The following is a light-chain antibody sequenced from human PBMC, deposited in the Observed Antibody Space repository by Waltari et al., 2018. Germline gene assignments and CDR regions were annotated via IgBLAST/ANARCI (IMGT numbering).Light chain of an antibody. CDR3: QQRSNGPLT. CDR1: QSVSSY. J-gene: IGKJ4*01. V-gene: IGKV3-11*01. CDR2: DAS. Sequence: EIVLTQSPATLSSSPGERATLSCRASQSVSSYLAWYQRKPGQAPRLLIYDASNRATGIPARFSGSGSGTDFTLTISSLEPEDFAVYYFQQRSNGPLTFGGGTKVEIK.